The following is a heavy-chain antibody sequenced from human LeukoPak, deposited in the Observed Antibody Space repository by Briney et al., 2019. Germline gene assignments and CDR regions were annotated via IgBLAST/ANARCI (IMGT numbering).Heavy chain of an antibody. V-gene: IGHV1-69*06. D-gene: IGHD3-22*01. J-gene: IGHJ3*02. Sequence: SVKVSCKASGGTFSSYAISWVRQAPGQGLEWMGGIIPIFGTANYAQKFQGRVTITADKSTSTAYMELSSLRSEDTAVYYCARVEGTYYYDSSGYYWASFDIWGQGTMVTVSS. CDR3: ARVEGTYYYDSSGYYWASFDI. CDR2: IIPIFGTA. CDR1: GGTFSSYA.